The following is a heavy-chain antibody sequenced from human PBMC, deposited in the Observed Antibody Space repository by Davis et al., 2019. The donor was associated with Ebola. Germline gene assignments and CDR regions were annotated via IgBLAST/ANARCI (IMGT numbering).Heavy chain of an antibody. CDR3: ARGSKYYYYYYMDV. D-gene: IGHD2/OR15-2a*01. J-gene: IGHJ6*03. V-gene: IGHV1-2*02. Sequence: ASVKVSCKASGYTFTDYYIHWVRQAPGQGLEWMGWINPKSGGTNYAQKFQGRVTLTRDTSISTAYMELSRLRSDDTAVYYCARGSKYYYYYYMDVWGKGTTVTVSS. CDR2: INPKSGGT. CDR1: GYTFTDYY.